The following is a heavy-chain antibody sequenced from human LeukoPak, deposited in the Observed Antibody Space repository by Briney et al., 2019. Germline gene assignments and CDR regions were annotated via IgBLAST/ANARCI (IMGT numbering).Heavy chain of an antibody. D-gene: IGHD3-10*01. J-gene: IGHJ4*02. CDR3: ARDMSLLWFGDPFDY. Sequence: GGSLRLSCAASGFTFSTYAMNWVRQAPGKGLEWVSYISGSSTTIYYADSVRGRFTISRDNAKNSLYLQMNSLRDEDTAVYYCARDMSLLWFGDPFDYWGQGTLVTVSS. CDR1: GFTFSTYA. CDR2: ISGSSTTI. V-gene: IGHV3-48*02.